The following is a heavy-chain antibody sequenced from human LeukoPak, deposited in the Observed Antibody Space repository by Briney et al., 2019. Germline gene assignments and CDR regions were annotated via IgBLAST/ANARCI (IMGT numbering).Heavy chain of an antibody. Sequence: PSETLSLTCAVYGGSFSGYYWSWIRQPPGKGLESIGEINHSGSTNYNPSLKSRVTISVDTSKNQFSLKLSSVTAADTAVYYCARRRVAARPGRGRGVPNLNWGQGTVVTVSS. V-gene: IGHV4-34*01. J-gene: IGHJ3*01. CDR2: INHSGST. CDR1: GGSFSGYY. D-gene: IGHD6-6*01. CDR3: ARRRVAARPGRGRGVPNLN.